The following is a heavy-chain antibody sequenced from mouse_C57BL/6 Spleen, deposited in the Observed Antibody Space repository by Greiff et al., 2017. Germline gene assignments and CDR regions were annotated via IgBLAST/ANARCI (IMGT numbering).Heavy chain of an antibody. Sequence: LMESGASVKISCKASGYAFSSYWMNWVKQRPGKGLEWIGQTYPGDGETNYNGKFKGKATLTADKSSSTAYMQLSSLTSEDSAVYFCARGGITTVASMDYWGQGTSVTVSS. CDR3: ARGGITTVASMDY. CDR2: TYPGDGET. D-gene: IGHD1-1*01. V-gene: IGHV1-80*01. CDR1: GYAFSSYW. J-gene: IGHJ4*01.